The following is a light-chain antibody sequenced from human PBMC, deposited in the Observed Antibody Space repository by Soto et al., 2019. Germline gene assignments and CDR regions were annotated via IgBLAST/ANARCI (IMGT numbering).Light chain of an antibody. J-gene: IGKJ3*01. CDR3: HQYGSSPPFT. CDR1: QSVYRNY. Sequence: ENVLTQSPGTLSVSPGERAILSCRASQSVYRNYLAWYQHKPGQAPRLLIYGASSRYTGIPDRFSGSGSGTNFAITISRLVPEDFAVYYCHQYGSSPPFTFGPGTKVDIK. V-gene: IGKV3-20*01. CDR2: GAS.